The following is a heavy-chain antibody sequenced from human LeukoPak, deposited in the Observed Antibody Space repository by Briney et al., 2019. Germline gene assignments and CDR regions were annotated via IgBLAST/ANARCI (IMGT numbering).Heavy chain of an antibody. CDR2: INHSGST. CDR3: ARVGRCSGGSCYSSYYYYYYMDV. CDR1: GGSFSGYY. Sequence: SSETLSLTCAVYGGSFSGYYGSWIRQPPGKGLEWIGEINHSGSTNYNPSLKSRVTISVDTSKNQFSLKLSSVTAADTAVYYCARVGRCSGGSCYSSYYYYYYMDVWGKGTTVTVSS. J-gene: IGHJ6*03. D-gene: IGHD2-15*01. V-gene: IGHV4-34*01.